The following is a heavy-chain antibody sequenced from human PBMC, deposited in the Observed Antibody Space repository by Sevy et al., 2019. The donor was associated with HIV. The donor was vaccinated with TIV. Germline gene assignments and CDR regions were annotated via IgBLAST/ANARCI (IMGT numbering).Heavy chain of an antibody. CDR2: IYSGGST. CDR3: AREAYYYDSSGYRGAFDI. Sequence: GGSLRLSCAASGFTVSSNYMSWVRQAPGKGLEWVSVIYSGGSTYYADSVKGRFTISRDNSKNTLYLQMSSLRAEDTAVYYCAREAYYYDSSGYRGAFDIWGQGTMVTVSS. V-gene: IGHV3-53*01. D-gene: IGHD3-22*01. CDR1: GFTVSSNY. J-gene: IGHJ3*02.